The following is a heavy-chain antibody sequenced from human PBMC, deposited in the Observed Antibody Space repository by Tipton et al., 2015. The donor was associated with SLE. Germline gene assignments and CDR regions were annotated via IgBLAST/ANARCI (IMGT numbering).Heavy chain of an antibody. D-gene: IGHD3-10*01. J-gene: IGHJ4*02. Sequence: GSLRLSCAASGFSISDYYMSWIRQAPGKGLEWVSYSSSTSTYVHYADSVKGRFTISRDNAKNSLYLQMDSLRVEDTAVYYCARGTVMDYWGQGTLVTVSS. CDR3: ARGTVMDY. V-gene: IGHV3-11*06. CDR1: GFSISDYY. CDR2: SSSTSTYV.